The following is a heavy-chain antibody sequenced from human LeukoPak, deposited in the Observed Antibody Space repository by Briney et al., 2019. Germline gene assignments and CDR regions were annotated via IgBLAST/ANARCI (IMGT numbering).Heavy chain of an antibody. CDR1: GFTFSSYG. CDR2: ISYDGSNK. V-gene: IGHV3-30*03. J-gene: IGHJ4*02. CDR3: ARERGQWLAPGFDC. Sequence: PGRSLRLSCAASGFTFSSYGMHWVRQAPGKGLEWVAVISYDGSNKYYADSVKGRFTIPRDNSKNTLYLQMNSLRAEDTAVYYCARERGQWLAPGFDCWGQGTLVTVSS. D-gene: IGHD6-19*01.